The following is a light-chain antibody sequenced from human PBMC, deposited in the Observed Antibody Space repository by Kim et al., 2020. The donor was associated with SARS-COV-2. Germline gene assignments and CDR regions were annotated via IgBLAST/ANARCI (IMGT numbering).Light chain of an antibody. CDR2: RNN. Sequence: RQTATLTWTETTNDVGNEGATWLQQHQGHPPKLLSSRNNNRPSGISERFAASRSGDTASLTITGLQPEDEADYYCSAWDSSLSAWVFGGGTQLTVL. CDR3: SAWDSSLSAWV. J-gene: IGLJ3*02. CDR1: TNDVGNEG. V-gene: IGLV10-54*01.